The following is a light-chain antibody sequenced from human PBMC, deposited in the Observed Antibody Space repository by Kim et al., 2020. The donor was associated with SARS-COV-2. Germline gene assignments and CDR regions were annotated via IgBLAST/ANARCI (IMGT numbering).Light chain of an antibody. CDR1: QSVSSN. CDR3: QQYNNWSYT. J-gene: IGKJ2*01. Sequence: SGAPGERATLSCRASQSVSSNLAWYQQKPGQAPRLLIHGASTRATGIPGRFSGSGSGTEFTLTISSLQSEDFAVYYCQQYNNWSYTFGQGTKLEI. CDR2: GAS. V-gene: IGKV3-15*01.